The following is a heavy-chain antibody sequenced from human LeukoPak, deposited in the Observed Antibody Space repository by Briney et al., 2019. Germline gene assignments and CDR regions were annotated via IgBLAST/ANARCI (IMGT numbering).Heavy chain of an antibody. CDR2: ISGSGGST. D-gene: IGHD4-17*01. V-gene: IGHV3-23*01. CDR3: AKGDGDFPLDH. J-gene: IGHJ4*02. CDR1: GFTFSSDA. Sequence: GGSLRLSCAASGFTFSSDAMSWVRQAPGKGLEWVSSISGSGGSTYYADSVKGRFTISKDTSKNILDLQMNSLRAEDTATYYCAKGDGDFPLDHWGQGTLVTVSS.